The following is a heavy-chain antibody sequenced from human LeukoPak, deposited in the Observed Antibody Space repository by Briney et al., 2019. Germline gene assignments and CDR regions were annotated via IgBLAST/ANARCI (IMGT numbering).Heavy chain of an antibody. D-gene: IGHD2-15*01. V-gene: IGHV4-59*01. CDR1: GGSISSYY. Sequence: PSETLSLTCTVSGGSISSYYWSWIRPPPGKGLEWIGYIYYSGSTNYNPSLKSRVTISVDTSKNQFSLKLSSVTAADTAVYYCARGPDIVVVVAAKGPGWFDPWGQGTLVTVSS. CDR3: ARGPDIVVVVAAKGPGWFDP. J-gene: IGHJ5*02. CDR2: IYYSGST.